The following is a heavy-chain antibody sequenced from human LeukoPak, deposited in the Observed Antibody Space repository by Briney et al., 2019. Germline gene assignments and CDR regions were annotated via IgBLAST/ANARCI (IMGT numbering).Heavy chain of an antibody. D-gene: IGHD3-3*01. CDR2: MNPNSGNT. Sequence: ASVRVSCKASGGTFSSSAINWVRQATGQGLEWMGWMNPNSGNTGYAQKLQGRVTMTRNTSISTAYMELSSLRSEDTAVYYCARDAYDFWSGYYDYWGQGTLVTVSS. J-gene: IGHJ4*02. V-gene: IGHV1-8*01. CDR3: ARDAYDFWSGYYDY. CDR1: GGTFSSSA.